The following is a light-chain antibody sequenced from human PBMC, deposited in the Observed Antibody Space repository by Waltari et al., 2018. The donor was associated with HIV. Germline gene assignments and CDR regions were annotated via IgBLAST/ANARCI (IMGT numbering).Light chain of an antibody. J-gene: IGKJ1*01. CDR2: GAS. Sequence: EIVLTQSPGTLSLSPGERATLSCRASQSVDSSFLGWYQQKPGQAPRLLIFGASSRATSTPDRFSGSGSGTDFTLTVSRLEPEDFAVYYCQQHDIYTWTFGPGTRVDIK. CDR1: QSVDSSF. CDR3: QQHDIYTWT. V-gene: IGKV3-20*01.